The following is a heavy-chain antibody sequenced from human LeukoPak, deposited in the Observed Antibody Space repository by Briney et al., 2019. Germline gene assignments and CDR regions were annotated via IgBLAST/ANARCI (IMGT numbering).Heavy chain of an antibody. J-gene: IGHJ5*02. CDR2: ISYDGSNK. CDR3: AKAPVAFVLRYLDWFQFDP. CDR1: GFTFSSYG. V-gene: IGHV3-30*18. Sequence: GGSLRLSCAASGFTFSSYGMHWVRQAPGKGLEWVAVISYDGSNKYYADSVKGRFTISRDNSKNTLYLQMNSLRAEDTAVYYCAKAPVAFVLRYLDWFQFDPWGQGTLVTVSS. D-gene: IGHD3-9*01.